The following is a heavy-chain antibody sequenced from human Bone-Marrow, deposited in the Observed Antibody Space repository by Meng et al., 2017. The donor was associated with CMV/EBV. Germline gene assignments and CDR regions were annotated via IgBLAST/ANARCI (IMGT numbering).Heavy chain of an antibody. V-gene: IGHV3-30*04. J-gene: IGHJ4*02. CDR2: ISYDGSNK. D-gene: IGHD3-22*01. CDR1: GFTFSSYA. CDR3: ARDQGPRKNENDSSQSPWG. Sequence: GESLKISCAASGFTFSSYAMHWVRQAPGKGLEWVAVISYDGSNKYYADSVKGRFTISRDNSKNTLYLQMNSLRAEDTAVYYCARDQGPRKNENDSSQSPWGWGQGTLVTVSS.